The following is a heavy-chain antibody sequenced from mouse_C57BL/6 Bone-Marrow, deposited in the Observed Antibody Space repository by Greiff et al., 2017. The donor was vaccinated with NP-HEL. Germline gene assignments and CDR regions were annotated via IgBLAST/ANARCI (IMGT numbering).Heavy chain of an antibody. CDR1: GYAFSSYW. V-gene: IGHV1-80*01. CDR2: IYPGDGDT. CDR3: ARHYYGSSYCWYIDV. J-gene: IGHJ1*03. D-gene: IGHD1-1*01. Sequence: QVQLQQSGAELVKPGASVKISCKASGYAFSSYWMNWVKQRPGKGLEWIGQIYPGDGDTNYNGKFKGKATLTADKSSSTSYMQLSSLTSEDSAVYFCARHYYGSSYCWYIDVWGTGTTVTVSS.